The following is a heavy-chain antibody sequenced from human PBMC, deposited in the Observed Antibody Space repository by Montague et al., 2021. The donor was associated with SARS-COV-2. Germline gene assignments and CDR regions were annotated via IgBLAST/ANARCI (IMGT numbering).Heavy chain of an antibody. Sequence: SETLSLTCTVSGGSISSSTFYWGWIRQPPGKGLEWIGSINDSGSTYYNPSLKSRVTMSVDTSKNQFSLKLRSVTAADTAVYYCAKHAGLMVWTGDLTELDVWGQGTTVTVSS. CDR1: GGSISSSTFY. J-gene: IGHJ6*02. V-gene: IGHV4-39*01. CDR2: INDSGST. CDR3: AKHAGLMVWTGDLTELDV. D-gene: IGHD3-10*01.